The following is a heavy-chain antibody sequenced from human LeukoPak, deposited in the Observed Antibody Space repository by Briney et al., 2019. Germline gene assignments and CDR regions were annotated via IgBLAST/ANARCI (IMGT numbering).Heavy chain of an antibody. CDR3: ARNKNFGEPFDY. CDR1: GFTFSDYY. V-gene: IGHV3-23*01. Sequence: HPGGSLRLSCAASGFTFSDYYMSWIRQAPGKGLEWISAISDSGLSTYYADSFKGRFTISRDNSKTTLFLQMKSLTVEDTAIYYCARNKNFGEPFDYWGQGVLVTVSS. CDR2: ISDSGLST. D-gene: IGHD3-10*01. J-gene: IGHJ4*02.